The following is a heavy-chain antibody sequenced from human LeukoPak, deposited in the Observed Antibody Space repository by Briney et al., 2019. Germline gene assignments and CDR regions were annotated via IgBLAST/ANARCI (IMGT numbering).Heavy chain of an antibody. CDR3: AHARTYYYGSGSYYNDLASFDI. CDR2: IYWNDDK. V-gene: IGHV2-5*01. J-gene: IGHJ3*02. Sequence: SGPTLVNPTQTLTLTCTFFGFSLSTSGVGVGWIRQAPGKALEWLALIYWNDDKRYSPSLKSRLTITKDTSKNQVVLTMTNMDPVDTATYYCAHARTYYYGSGSYYNDLASFDIWSQGTMVTVSS. CDR1: GFSLSTSGVG. D-gene: IGHD3-10*01.